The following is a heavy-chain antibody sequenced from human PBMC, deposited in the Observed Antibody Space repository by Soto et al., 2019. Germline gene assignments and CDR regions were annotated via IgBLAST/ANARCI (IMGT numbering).Heavy chain of an antibody. V-gene: IGHV1-8*01. CDR3: ARGFRIQHRPEMGY. D-gene: IGHD5-18*01. CDR2: MNPTSGNT. Sequence: ASVKVSSRASGYTFTSYNINCLRQPTRQGLEWMGWMNPTSGNTGYAQKFQGRVTMTRTTSISTAYMELSSLRSEDTAVYYCARGFRIQHRPEMGYWGQGTLVTVSS. J-gene: IGHJ4*02. CDR1: GYTFTSYN.